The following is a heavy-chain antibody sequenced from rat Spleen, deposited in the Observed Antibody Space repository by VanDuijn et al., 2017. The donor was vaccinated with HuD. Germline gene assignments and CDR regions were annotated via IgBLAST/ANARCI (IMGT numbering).Heavy chain of an antibody. CDR1: GFTFSDYY. Sequence: EVQLVESGGGLVQPGRSLRLSCAASGFTFSDYYMAWVRQAPTKGLEWVATVSTGGGSTYYRDSVKGRFTISRDNAKSTLYLQMGSLRSEDTATYYCVNTYYGYWFGYWGQGTLVTVSS. CDR2: VSTGGGST. V-gene: IGHV5-25*01. J-gene: IGHJ3*01. CDR3: VNTYYGYWFGY. D-gene: IGHD1-9*01.